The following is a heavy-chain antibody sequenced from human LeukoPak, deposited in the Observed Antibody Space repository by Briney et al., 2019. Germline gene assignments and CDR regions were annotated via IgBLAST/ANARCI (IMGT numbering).Heavy chain of an antibody. CDR2: ISYDGSDK. CDR1: GFFFSNYA. CDR3: ARGDGKSGAFDI. Sequence: PGGSLRLSCPASGFFFSNYAMHWVRQAPGKGLEWVALISYDGSDKYSADSVKGRFTISRDNSKNTLYLQMNSLRAEDTAVYYCARGDGKSGAFDIWGQGTMVTVSS. D-gene: IGHD1-26*01. J-gene: IGHJ3*02. V-gene: IGHV3-30*04.